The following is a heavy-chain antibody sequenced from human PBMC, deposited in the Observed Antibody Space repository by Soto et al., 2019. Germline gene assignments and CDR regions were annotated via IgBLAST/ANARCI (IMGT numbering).Heavy chain of an antibody. CDR3: AREIVGATGFDY. V-gene: IGHV3-13*01. CDR2: IGTAGDT. D-gene: IGHD1-26*01. J-gene: IGHJ4*02. Sequence: PGVSLRLSCAASGFTFSSYDMHWVRQATGKGLEWVSAIGTAGDTYYPGSVKGRFTISRENAKNSLYLQMNSLRAEDTAVYYCAREIVGATGFDYWGQGTLVTVSS. CDR1: GFTFSSYD.